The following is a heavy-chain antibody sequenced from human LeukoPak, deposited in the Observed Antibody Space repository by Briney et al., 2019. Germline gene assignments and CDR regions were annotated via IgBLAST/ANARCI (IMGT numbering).Heavy chain of an antibody. D-gene: IGHD2-2*01. CDR1: GGSNSSSSYY. J-gene: IGHJ4*02. CDR2: IYYSGST. Sequence: SETLSLTCTVSGGSNSSSSYYWGWIRQPPGKGLEWIGSIYYSGSTYYNPSLKSRVTISVDTSENQFSLKLSSVTAADTAVYSCASINKDIVVVPAALADYWGQGTLVTVSS. CDR3: ASINKDIVVVPAALADY. V-gene: IGHV4-39*01.